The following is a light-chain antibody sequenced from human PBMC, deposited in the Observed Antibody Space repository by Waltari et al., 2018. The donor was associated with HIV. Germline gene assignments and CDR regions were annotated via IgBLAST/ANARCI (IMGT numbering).Light chain of an antibody. J-gene: IGLJ2*01. Sequence: QSALTQPASVSGSPGQSITISCTGPTNDISTYNFVSWYQQSPGGAPKLIIFEVNSRPSGISDLFSGSKAGDTASLTISGLQAEDEAVYFCSSYTTRASVVFGGGTKLTVL. CDR1: TNDISTYNF. V-gene: IGLV2-14*01. CDR3: SSYTTRASVV. CDR2: EVN.